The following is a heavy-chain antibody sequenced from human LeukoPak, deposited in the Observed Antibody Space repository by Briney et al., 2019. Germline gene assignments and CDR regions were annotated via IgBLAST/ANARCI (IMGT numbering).Heavy chain of an antibody. CDR1: GYTFTGYY. J-gene: IGHJ4*02. Sequence: ASVKVSCKASGYTFTGYYMHWVRQAPGQGLEWMGWINPNSGGTNYAQKFQGRVTMTRNTSISTAYMELSSLRSEDTAVYYCARSDRRWFGYWGQGTLVTVSS. CDR3: ARSDRRWFGY. D-gene: IGHD4-23*01. V-gene: IGHV1-2*02. CDR2: INPNSGGT.